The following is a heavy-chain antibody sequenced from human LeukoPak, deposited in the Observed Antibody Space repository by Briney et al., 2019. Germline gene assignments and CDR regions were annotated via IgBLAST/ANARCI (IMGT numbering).Heavy chain of an antibody. CDR1: GFTFSSYA. CDR3: ARDPYDILTCYPLWYFDL. J-gene: IGHJ2*01. V-gene: IGHV3-7*01. Sequence: GGSLRLSCAASGFTFSSYAMTWVRQAPGKGLEWVANIKQGGSEKYYVDSVKGRFTISRDNAKNSLYLQMNSLRAEDTAVYYCARDPYDILTCYPLWYFDLWGRGTLVTVSS. CDR2: IKQGGSEK. D-gene: IGHD3-9*01.